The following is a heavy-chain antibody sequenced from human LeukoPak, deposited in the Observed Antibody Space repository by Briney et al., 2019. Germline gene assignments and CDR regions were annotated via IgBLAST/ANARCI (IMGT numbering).Heavy chain of an antibody. V-gene: IGHV1-46*01. CDR1: GYTFTSYY. Sequence: AAVKVSCKASGYTFTSYYMHWVRQAPGQGLEWMGIINPSGGSTSYAQKFQGRVTMTRDTSTSTVYMELSSLRSEDTAVYYCARDPWYYGSGGGFDYWGQGTLVTDPS. CDR3: ARDPWYYGSGGGFDY. J-gene: IGHJ4*02. CDR2: INPSGGST. D-gene: IGHD3-10*01.